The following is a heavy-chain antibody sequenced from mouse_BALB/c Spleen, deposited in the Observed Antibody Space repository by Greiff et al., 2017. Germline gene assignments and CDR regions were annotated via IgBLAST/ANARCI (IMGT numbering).Heavy chain of an antibody. Sequence: VKLMESGPGLVAPSQSLSITCTVSGFSLTGYGVNWVRQPPGKGLEWLGMIWGDGSTDYNSALKSRLSISKDNSKSQVFLKMNSLQTDDTARYYGARVGYYGSRGAIDYWGQGTSVTVSA. D-gene: IGHD1-1*01. V-gene: IGHV2-6-7*01. CDR1: GFSLTGYG. J-gene: IGHJ4*01. CDR2: IWGDGST. CDR3: ARVGYYGSRGAIDY.